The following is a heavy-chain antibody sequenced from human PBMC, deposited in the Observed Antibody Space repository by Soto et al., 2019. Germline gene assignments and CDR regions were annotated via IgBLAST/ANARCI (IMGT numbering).Heavy chain of an antibody. V-gene: IGHV4-39*01. CDR3: VRPAAIFGVESWFDS. CDR2: VYYRGGA. D-gene: IGHD3-3*01. J-gene: IGHJ5*01. Sequence: SETLSLTCTVSGGSVRESSFYWGWIRQSPGKGLEWIGSVYYRGGASYNPSLKSRLAISADTSKNQLSLKLRSVTAADTAVYYCVRPAAIFGVESWFDSWGQGILVTVSS. CDR1: GGSVRESSFY.